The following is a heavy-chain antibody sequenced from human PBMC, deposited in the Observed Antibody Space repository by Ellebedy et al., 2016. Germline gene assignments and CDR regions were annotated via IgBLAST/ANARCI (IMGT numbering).Heavy chain of an antibody. CDR2: IYPGDSDT. J-gene: IGHJ6*02. CDR3: ARRSGSGDYYYYYGMDV. Sequence: GESLKISCKGSGYSFTSYWIGWVRQMPGKGLEWMGIIYPGDSDTRYSPSFQGQVTISADKSISTAYLQWSSLKASDTAMYYCARRSGSGDYYYYYGMDVWGQGTTVTVSS. CDR1: GYSFTSYW. D-gene: IGHD3-10*01. V-gene: IGHV5-51*01.